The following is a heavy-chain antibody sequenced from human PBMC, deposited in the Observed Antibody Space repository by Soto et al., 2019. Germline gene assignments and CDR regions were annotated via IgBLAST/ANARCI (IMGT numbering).Heavy chain of an antibody. CDR1: GFAFNTYS. V-gene: IGHV3-21*06. J-gene: IGHJ4*02. CDR3: ARDDGWLILDY. CDR2: ITRSSSYI. D-gene: IGHD6-19*01. Sequence: EVQLVESGGGPVKPGGSLRLSCAASGFAFNTYSMNWVRQAPGKGLEWVAFITRSSSYIYYADSVRGRFTLSRDNAKNSLYLQMTSLRAEDPAIYYCARDDGWLILDYWGQGTLVTVSS.